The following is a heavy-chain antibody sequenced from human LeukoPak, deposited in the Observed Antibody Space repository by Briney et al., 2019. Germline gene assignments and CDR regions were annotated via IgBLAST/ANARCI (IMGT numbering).Heavy chain of an antibody. D-gene: IGHD1-26*01. CDR2: ISGSGDAS. CDR3: AKERDYSGSPSDY. V-gene: IGHV3-23*01. Sequence: PGGSLRLSCAASGFTFSSYAMSWVRQAPGKGLEWVSTISGSGDASYYADSVKGRFTISRDNSKNTVSLQMNSLRAEDTAVYSCAKERDYSGSPSDYWGQGTLVTVSS. CDR1: GFTFSSYA. J-gene: IGHJ4*02.